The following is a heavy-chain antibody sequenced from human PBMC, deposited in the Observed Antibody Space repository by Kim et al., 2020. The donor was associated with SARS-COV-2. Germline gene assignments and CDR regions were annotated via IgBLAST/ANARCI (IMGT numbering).Heavy chain of an antibody. CDR2: IYYSGST. D-gene: IGHD2-21*02. CDR3: ARVAPYCGGDCYFADY. CDR1: GGSISSYY. V-gene: IGHV4-59*13. J-gene: IGHJ4*02. Sequence: SETLSLTCTVSGGSISSYYWSWIRQPPGKVLEWIGYIYYSGSTTYNPSLKSRVTISVDTSKNQFSLKLSSVTAADTAVYYCARVAPYCGGDCYFADYWGQGTLVTVSS.